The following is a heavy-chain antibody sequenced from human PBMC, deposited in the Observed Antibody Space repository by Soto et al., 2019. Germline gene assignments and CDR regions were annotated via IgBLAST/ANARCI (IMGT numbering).Heavy chain of an antibody. CDR2: IWYDGSNK. CDR3: ARGRGDCSSNSCYRPLSGPNYFDY. CDR1: GFTFSSYG. Sequence: AGSLRLSCAASGFTFSSYGMHWVRQAPGKGLGWVAVIWYDGSNKYYADSVKGRFTISRDNSKNTLYLQMNSLRAEDTAVYYYARGRGDCSSNSCYRPLSGPNYFDYWGQGTLVTVSS. J-gene: IGHJ4*02. D-gene: IGHD2-2*01. V-gene: IGHV3-33*01.